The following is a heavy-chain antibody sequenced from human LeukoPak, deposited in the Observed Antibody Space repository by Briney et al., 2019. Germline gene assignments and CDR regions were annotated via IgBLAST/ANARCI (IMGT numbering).Heavy chain of an antibody. CDR1: GFTVSTTY. D-gene: IGHD3-10*01. V-gene: IGHV3-53*01. J-gene: IGHJ4*02. CDR2: MYGAGNI. Sequence: GGSLRLSYAASGFTVSTTYMAWVRQAPGKGLEWVSFMYGAGNIYYADSVKGRFTISRDDSTNTLYLQMNNLEAADTAMYYCARGVLGVKPLDYWGQGTLVTVSS. CDR3: ARGVLGVKPLDY.